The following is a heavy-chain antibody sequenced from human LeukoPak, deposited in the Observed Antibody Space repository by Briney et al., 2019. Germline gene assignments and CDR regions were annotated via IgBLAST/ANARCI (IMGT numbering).Heavy chain of an antibody. CDR3: ATALPGSQLEVVVATIDAFDI. CDR2: INLSGGTT. CDR1: GYTFTSYY. D-gene: IGHD2-15*01. J-gene: IGHJ3*02. V-gene: IGHV1-46*01. Sequence: ASVKVSCKASGYTFTSYYMHWVRQAPGQGLEWMGIINLSGGTTYYAQKFQGRVTMTNDMSTSTVYMELSSLRSEDTAVYYCATALPGSQLEVVVATIDAFDIWGQGTMVTVSS.